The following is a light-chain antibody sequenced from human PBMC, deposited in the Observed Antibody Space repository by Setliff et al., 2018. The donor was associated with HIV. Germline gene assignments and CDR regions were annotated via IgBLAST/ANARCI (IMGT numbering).Light chain of an antibody. V-gene: IGKV1-5*03. CDR1: QSISTW. Sequence: DIQMTQSPSTLYASVGDRVTITCRASQSISTWLAWYQQKPGKAPKVLIYEASSLKSGVPSRFSGSGSGTEFTLTISSLQPDDFATYYCQQYDSYSGTFGQGTKVDIK. J-gene: IGKJ1*01. CDR2: EAS. CDR3: QQYDSYSGT.